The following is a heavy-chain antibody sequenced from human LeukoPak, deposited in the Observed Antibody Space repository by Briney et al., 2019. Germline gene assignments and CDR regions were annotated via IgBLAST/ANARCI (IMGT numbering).Heavy chain of an antibody. CDR1: GFTFSDSY. CDR2: ISNSGSTI. J-gene: IGHJ6*03. D-gene: IGHD3-10*01. CDR3: ARAGENPDSVYYYMDV. V-gene: IGHV3-11*04. Sequence: GGSLRLSCAASGFTFSDSYMTWIRQAPGKGLEWVSYISNSGSTIYYADSVKGRFTTSRDNAMSSLYLQMNSLRAEDTAVYYCARAGENPDSVYYYMDVWGKGTTVTVSS.